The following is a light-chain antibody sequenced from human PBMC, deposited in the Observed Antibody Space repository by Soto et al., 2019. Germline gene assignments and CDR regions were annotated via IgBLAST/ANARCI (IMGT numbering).Light chain of an antibody. CDR1: SSDVGGYNY. J-gene: IGLJ2*01. CDR2: DVS. V-gene: IGLV2-14*01. Sequence: QSVLTQPASVSGSPGQSITISCTGTSSDVGGYNYVSWYQQHRGKAPKLMIYDVSNRPSGVSNRFSGSKSGNTASLTISGLQAEDEADYYCSSYTSSSTLVFGGGTKLTV. CDR3: SSYTSSSTLV.